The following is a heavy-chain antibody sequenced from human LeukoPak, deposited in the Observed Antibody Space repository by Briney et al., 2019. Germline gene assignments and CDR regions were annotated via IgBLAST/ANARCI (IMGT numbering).Heavy chain of an antibody. J-gene: IGHJ4*02. V-gene: IGHV4-34*01. Sequence: SETLSLTCAVSGGSFSGYQWNWIRQPPGKGLEWIGETNHRGRTTYNPSLKSRVTMSIDTSKNHFSLRLSSVTAADTAVYHCARAYYDDSTGYFEDNYWGQGTLVTVSS. CDR2: TNHRGRT. D-gene: IGHD3-22*01. CDR1: GGSFSGYQ. CDR3: ARAYYDDSTGYFEDNY.